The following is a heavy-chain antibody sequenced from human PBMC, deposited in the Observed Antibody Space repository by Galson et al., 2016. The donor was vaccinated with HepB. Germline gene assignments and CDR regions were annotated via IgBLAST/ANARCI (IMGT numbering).Heavy chain of an antibody. D-gene: IGHD2-2*02. V-gene: IGHV3-72*01. J-gene: IGHJ3*02. CDR3: ARKPLYWDGFEI. CDR1: AFTLSDHY. CDR2: SRNKAHSYTT. Sequence: SLRLSCAASAFTLSDHYIDWVRQAPGEGLEWVGRSRNKAHSYTTEYAASVKGRFTISRDDSKNSLYLQMNSLKSEDTAVYYCARKPLYWDGFEIWGQGTKVTVSS.